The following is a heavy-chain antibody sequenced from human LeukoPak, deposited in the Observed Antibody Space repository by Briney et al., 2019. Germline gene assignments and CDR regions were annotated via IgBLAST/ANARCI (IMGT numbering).Heavy chain of an antibody. CDR1: GYTFTSYD. D-gene: IGHD3-3*01. J-gene: IGHJ4*02. V-gene: IGHV1-8*01. Sequence: ASVKVSCTASGYTFTSYDINWVRQATGQGLEWMGWMNPNSGNTGYAQKFQGRVTMTRNTSISTAYMELSSLRSEDTAVYYCARGLFVDGTYYFDYWGQGTMVTVSS. CDR3: ARGLFVDGTYYFDY. CDR2: MNPNSGNT.